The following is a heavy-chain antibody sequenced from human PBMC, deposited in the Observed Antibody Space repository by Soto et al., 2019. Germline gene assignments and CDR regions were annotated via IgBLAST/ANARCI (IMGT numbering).Heavy chain of an antibody. CDR2: IHYSGST. Sequence: PSETLSLTCSVSGGSIGTTHSYWAWIRQSPGKGLEWIGNIHYSGSTYYMPSLRSRVTLSVDTSKNQFSLRLTSVTAEDTAVYYCARHEGNGNVWPLDYWGQGSLVTVSS. V-gene: IGHV4-39*01. CDR1: GGSIGTTHSY. J-gene: IGHJ4*02. D-gene: IGHD2-8*01. CDR3: ARHEGNGNVWPLDY.